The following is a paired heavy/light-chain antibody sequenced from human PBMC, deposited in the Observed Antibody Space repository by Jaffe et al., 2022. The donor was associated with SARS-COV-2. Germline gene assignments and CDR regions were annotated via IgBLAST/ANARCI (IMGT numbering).Heavy chain of an antibody. CDR1: GFTFSDYG. J-gene: IGHJ5*02. V-gene: IGHV3-30*18. Sequence: QVHLVASGGGVVQPGKSLRLSCKISGFTFSDYGMFWVRQAPGKGLEWVAVISHDGSKNSYADSVRGRFTISRDNSRNTLYLEMFSLRAEDTAMYYCAKGLSSTWVQGFDPWGQGTQVTVSS. D-gene: IGHD6-13*01. CDR3: AKGLSSTWVQGFDP. CDR2: ISHDGSKN.
Light chain of an antibody. V-gene: IGLV2-11*01. CDR2: EVT. CDR1: PSDVGGYSY. CDR3: CSYAGSFTWV. J-gene: IGLJ3*02. Sequence: QSALTQPRSVSGSPGQSVTISCTGTPSDVGGYSYVSWFQQHPGKAPKLLIYEVTKWPSGVPDRFSGSKSGNTASLTISGLQAEDEADYYCCSYAGSFTWVFGGGTKVTVL.